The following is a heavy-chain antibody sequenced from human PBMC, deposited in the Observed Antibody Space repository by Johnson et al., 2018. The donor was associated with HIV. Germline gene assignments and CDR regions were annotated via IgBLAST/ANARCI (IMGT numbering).Heavy chain of an antibody. CDR2: IWYDGSNK. D-gene: IGHD4-17*01. CDR3: ARENPFGGDYAAFDM. Sequence: QVQLVESGGGVVQPGRSLRLSCAASGFTFSSYGMHWVRQAPGKGLEWVAVIWYDGSNKYYADSMKGRFTISRDNAKNTLYLQMNSLRVEDTAVYYCARENPFGGDYAAFDMWGQGTMVTVSS. CDR1: GFTFSSYG. V-gene: IGHV3-33*01. J-gene: IGHJ3*02.